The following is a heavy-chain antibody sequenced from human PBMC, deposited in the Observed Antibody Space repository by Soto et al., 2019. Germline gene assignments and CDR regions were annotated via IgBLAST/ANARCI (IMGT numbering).Heavy chain of an antibody. D-gene: IGHD3-10*01. CDR2: ISYDGSNK. V-gene: IGHV3-30-3*01. CDR1: GFTFSSYA. CDR3: AREMVRGVIDY. J-gene: IGHJ4*02. Sequence: ESGGGVVQPGRSLRLSCAASGFTFSSYAMHWVRQAPGKGLEWVAVISYDGSNKYYADSVKGRFTISRDNSKNTLYLQMNSLRAEDTAVYYCAREMVRGVIDYWGQGTLVTVSS.